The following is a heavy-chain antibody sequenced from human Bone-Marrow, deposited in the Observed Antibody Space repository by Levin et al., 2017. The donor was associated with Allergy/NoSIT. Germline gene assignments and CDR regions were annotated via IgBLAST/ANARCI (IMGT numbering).Heavy chain of an antibody. V-gene: IGHV3-9*01. J-gene: IGHJ3*02. D-gene: IGHD6-6*01. CDR1: GFSIADYA. CDR3: VKSGTYSSSSGAFDI. Sequence: SLKISCAASGFSIADYAMHWVRQGPGKGLEWVSSVSWNSGNTDYAESVKGRFTLSRDNPKNSVYLQLSSLRPDDTALYYCVKSGTYSSSSGAFDIWGQGTMVTVSS. CDR2: VSWNSGNT.